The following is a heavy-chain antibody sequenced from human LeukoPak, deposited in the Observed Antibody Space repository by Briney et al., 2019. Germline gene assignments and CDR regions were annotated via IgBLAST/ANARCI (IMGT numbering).Heavy chain of an antibody. CDR3: AKDAAGTTRGYYFDY. CDR1: GFTFDDYA. D-gene: IGHD6-13*01. V-gene: IGHV3-9*03. Sequence: GGSLRLSCAASGFTFDDYAMHWVRQAPGKGLEWVSGISWNSGSIGYVDSVKGRFTISRDNAKNSLYLQMNSLRAEDMALYYCAKDAAGTTRGYYFDYWGQGTLVTVSS. CDR2: ISWNSGSI. J-gene: IGHJ4*02.